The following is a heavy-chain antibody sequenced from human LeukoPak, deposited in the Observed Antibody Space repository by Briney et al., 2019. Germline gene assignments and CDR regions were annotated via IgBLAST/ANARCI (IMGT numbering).Heavy chain of an antibody. CDR1: GCTFTTYG. CDR2: ISAYNGNT. CDR3: ASPISMFQH. D-gene: IGHD5-12*01. V-gene: IGHV1-18*01. J-gene: IGHJ1*01. Sequence: ASVKVSCKASGCTFTTYGISWVRQAPGQGLEWMGWISAYNGNTNYAQKFQGRVTMTTDTSTSTAYMELRSLRSDDTAVYYCASPISMFQHWGQGTLVTVSS.